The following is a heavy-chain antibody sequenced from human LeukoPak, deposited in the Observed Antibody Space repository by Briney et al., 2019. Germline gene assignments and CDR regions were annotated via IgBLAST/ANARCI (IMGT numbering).Heavy chain of an antibody. CDR2: INHSGST. D-gene: IGHD3-16*01. CDR1: GGSFSGYY. J-gene: IGHJ6*02. CDR3: AGGFGVDGMDV. Sequence: SETLSLTCAVYGGSFSGYYWSWIRQPPGKGLEWIGEINHSGSTNYNPSLKSRVTISVDTSKNQFSLKLSSVTAADTAVYYCAGGFGVDGMDVWGQGTTVTVSS. V-gene: IGHV4-34*01.